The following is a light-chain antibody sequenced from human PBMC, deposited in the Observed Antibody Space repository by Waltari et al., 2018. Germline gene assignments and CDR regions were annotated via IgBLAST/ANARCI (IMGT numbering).Light chain of an antibody. J-gene: IGLJ2*01. CDR3: GTWDNNLSALV. Sequence: QSVLTQPPSVSAAPGQKVTISCSGSTSTIGTTYVSWYQQLPGAAPKVFIYETEKRPSGIPDRFSGSKSGTSASLGITGLQTGDEAAYYCGTWDNNLSALVFGTGTKLTVL. CDR1: TSTIGTTY. V-gene: IGLV1-51*02. CDR2: ETE.